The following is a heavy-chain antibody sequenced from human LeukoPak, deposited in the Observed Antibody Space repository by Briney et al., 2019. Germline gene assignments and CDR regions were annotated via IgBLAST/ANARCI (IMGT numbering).Heavy chain of an antibody. CDR2: IWYDGSKK. D-gene: IGHD3-9*01. Sequence: QPGGSLRLSCAASGFTFSSYGIHWVRQAPGKGLEWVAVIWYDGSKKYYADSVKGRFTISRDSSKNTLYLQMNSLRAEDTAVYYCARDKRVYDLLTGYYEGYWGQGTLVTVSS. CDR1: GFTFSSYG. J-gene: IGHJ4*02. CDR3: ARDKRVYDLLTGYYEGY. V-gene: IGHV3-33*08.